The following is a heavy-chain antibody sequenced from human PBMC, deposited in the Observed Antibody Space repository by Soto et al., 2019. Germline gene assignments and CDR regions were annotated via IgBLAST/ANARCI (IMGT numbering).Heavy chain of an antibody. CDR2: ISYDGSNK. V-gene: IGHV3-30*18. CDR3: AKDRNYYDSSGYYYFDY. J-gene: IGHJ4*02. D-gene: IGHD3-22*01. CDR1: GFTFSSYG. Sequence: QVQLVESGGGVVQPGRSLRLSCAASGFTFSSYGMHWVRQAPGKGLEWVAVISYDGSNKYYADSVKGRFTISRDNSKNTLYVQMNSLRAEDTAVYYCAKDRNYYDSSGYYYFDYWGQGTLVTVSS.